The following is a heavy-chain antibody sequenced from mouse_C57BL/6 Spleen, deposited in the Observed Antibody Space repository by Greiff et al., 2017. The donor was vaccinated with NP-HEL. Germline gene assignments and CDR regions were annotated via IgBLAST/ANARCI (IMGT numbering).Heavy chain of an antibody. CDR2: IWPGGGT. V-gene: IGHV2-9-1*01. J-gene: IGHJ4*01. CDR1: GFSLTSYA. D-gene: IGHD1-1*01. Sequence: QVQLKESGPGLVAPSQSLSITCTVSGFSLTSYAISWVRQPPGKGLEWLGVIWPGGGTNYNSALKSRLSISKDNSNSQVFLKMNSLQTDDTARYYCARTGYYGSIYAMDYGGQGTSVTVSS. CDR3: ARTGYYGSIYAMDY.